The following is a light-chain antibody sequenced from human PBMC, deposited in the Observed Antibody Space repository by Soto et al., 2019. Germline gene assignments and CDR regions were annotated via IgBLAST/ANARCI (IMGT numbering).Light chain of an antibody. CDR1: QSVSSGY. V-gene: IGKV3-20*01. CDR2: GAS. CDR3: QQYGSNPKT. J-gene: IGKJ4*01. Sequence: EIVLTQSPGTLSLSPGGRATLSCRASQSVSSGYLAWYQQKPGQAPRLLIYGASSRDTGIPDRFSGSGSGTDFTLTISRLEPEDFAVYYCQQYGSNPKTFGGGTKVEIK.